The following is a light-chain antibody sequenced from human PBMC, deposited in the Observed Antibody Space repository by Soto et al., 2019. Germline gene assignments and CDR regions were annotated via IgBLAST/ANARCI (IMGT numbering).Light chain of an antibody. CDR1: QGISSY. J-gene: IGKJ1*01. CDR3: QKYNSAPWT. Sequence: DIQMTQSPSSLSASVGDRVTITSRASQGISSYLAWYQQKPGKVPKLLIYAASTLQSGVPSRFSGSGSGTDFTLTISSLQPEDVATYYCQKYNSAPWTFGQGTKVEIK. V-gene: IGKV1-27*01. CDR2: AAS.